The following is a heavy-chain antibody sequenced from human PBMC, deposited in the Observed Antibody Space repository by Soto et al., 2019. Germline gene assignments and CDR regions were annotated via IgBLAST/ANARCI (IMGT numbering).Heavy chain of an antibody. D-gene: IGHD3-16*01. CDR2: IYYSGSD. J-gene: IGHJ1*01. Sequence: QVQLQESGPGLVKPSQTLSLTCTVSGGSISSGGYYWSWIRQHPVKGLEWIGSIYYSGSDYSNTALKSRVTISVDTSKNPVSLKLSSVTAADTAVYYRARGVLHWGQGTLVTVSS. CDR1: GGSISSGGYY. V-gene: IGHV4-31*03. CDR3: ARGVLH.